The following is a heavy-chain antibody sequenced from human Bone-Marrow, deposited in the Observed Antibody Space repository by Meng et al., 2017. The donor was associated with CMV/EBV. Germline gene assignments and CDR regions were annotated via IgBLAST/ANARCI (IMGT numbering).Heavy chain of an antibody. CDR3: AIEGGVSSSSADPFDY. CDR2: INPNSGGT. Sequence: ASVKVSCKASGYTFTGYYMHWVRQAPGQGLEWMGWINPNSGGTNYAQKFQGRVTMTRDTSISTAYMELSRLRSADTAVYYCAIEGGVSSSSADPFDYWGQGTRVTVSS. CDR1: GYTFTGYY. J-gene: IGHJ4*02. D-gene: IGHD6-6*01. V-gene: IGHV1-2*02.